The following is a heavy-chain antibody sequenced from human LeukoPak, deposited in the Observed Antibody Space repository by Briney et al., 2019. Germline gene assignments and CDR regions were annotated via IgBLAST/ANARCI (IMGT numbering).Heavy chain of an antibody. CDR3: ANGALLWFGEPLGN. V-gene: IGHV1-2*02. Sequence: ASVKVSCKASGGTFSSYAISWVRQAPGQGLEWMGWINPNSGGTNYAQKFQGRVTMTRDTSISTAYMELSRLRSDDTAVYYCANGALLWFGEPLGNWGQGTLVTVSS. D-gene: IGHD3-10*01. J-gene: IGHJ4*02. CDR1: GGTFSSYA. CDR2: INPNSGGT.